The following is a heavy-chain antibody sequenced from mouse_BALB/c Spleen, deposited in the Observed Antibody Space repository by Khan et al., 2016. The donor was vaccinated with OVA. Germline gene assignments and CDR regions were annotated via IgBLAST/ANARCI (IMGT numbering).Heavy chain of an antibody. D-gene: IGHD1-1*01. CDR1: GYSITSDYA. V-gene: IGHV3-2*02. CDR2: ISYSGNT. J-gene: IGHJ2*01. CDR3: ARVYGGDFDY. Sequence: VQLKESGPGLVKPSQSLSLTCTVTGYSITSDYAWNWIRQFPGNKLEWMGFISYSGNTNYNPSLKSRASITRATSKNQFFLHLNSVTTEDTATYYCARVYGGDFDYWGQGTTLTVSS.